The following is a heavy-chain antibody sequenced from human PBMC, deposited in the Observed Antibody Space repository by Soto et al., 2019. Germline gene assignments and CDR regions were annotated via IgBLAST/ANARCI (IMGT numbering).Heavy chain of an antibody. CDR3: ARGEYGGGHCFDY. V-gene: IGHV3-30*04. CDR2: ISYDGSNK. D-gene: IGHD4-17*01. J-gene: IGHJ4*02. Sequence: QVQLVESGGGVVQPGRSLRLSCAASRFTFSTYAMHWVLQAPGKGLEWVAVISYDGSNKYYADSVKGRFIISRDNSKNTLSLHMNSLRAEDTAVFYWARGEYGGGHCFDYWGQGPLVTVSS. CDR1: RFTFSTYA.